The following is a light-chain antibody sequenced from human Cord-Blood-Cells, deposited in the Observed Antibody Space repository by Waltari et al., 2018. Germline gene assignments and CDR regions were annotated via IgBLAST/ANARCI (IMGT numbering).Light chain of an antibody. CDR1: SSDVGSYNL. J-gene: IGLJ3*02. Sequence: SALTQPASVSGSPGQSIPISCTGPSSDVGSYNLVSWYQQHPGKAPKLMIYEGSKPPSGVSNRFSGSKSGNTASLTISGLQAEDEADYYCCSYAGSSTLVFGGGTKLTVL. V-gene: IGLV2-23*01. CDR3: CSYAGSSTLV. CDR2: EGS.